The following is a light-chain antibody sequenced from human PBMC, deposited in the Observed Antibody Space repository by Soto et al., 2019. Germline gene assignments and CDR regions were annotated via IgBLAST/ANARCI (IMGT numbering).Light chain of an antibody. J-gene: IGLJ1*01. V-gene: IGLV2-14*03. CDR2: DVS. CDR1: SSYVGGYNY. CDR3: SSYTTSSTYV. Sequence: SLLTQPASVSGSPGQSITISCTGTSSYVGGYNYVSWYQQHPGKAPKLMIYDVSNRPSGVSNRFSGFKSGNTASLTISGLHAEDEADYYCSSYTTSSTYVFGTGTKVTVL.